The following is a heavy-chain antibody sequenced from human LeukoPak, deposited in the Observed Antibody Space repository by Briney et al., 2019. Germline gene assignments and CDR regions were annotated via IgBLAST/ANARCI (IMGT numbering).Heavy chain of an antibody. D-gene: IGHD3-3*01. CDR2: ISRSSSYI. CDR1: GFTFSSYS. J-gene: IGHJ4*02. Sequence: GGSLRLPCAASGFTFSSYSMNWVRQAPGKGLEWVSSISRSSSYIYYADSVKGRFTISRDNAKNSLYLQMNSLRAEDTAVYYCAREWRERTASLDYWGQGTLVTVSS. V-gene: IGHV3-21*01. CDR3: AREWRERTASLDY.